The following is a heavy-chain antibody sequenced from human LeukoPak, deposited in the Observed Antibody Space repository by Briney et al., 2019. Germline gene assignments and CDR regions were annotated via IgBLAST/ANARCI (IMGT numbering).Heavy chain of an antibody. Sequence: PSETLSLTCTVSGGSISSYYWSWIRQPPGKGLEWIGYIYYSGSTNYNPSLKSRVTISVDTSKNQFSLKLSSVTAADTAVYYCAGQLWTSNYYYGTDVWGQGTTVTVSS. CDR3: AGQLWTSNYYYGTDV. J-gene: IGHJ6*02. CDR2: IYYSGST. CDR1: GGSISSYY. D-gene: IGHD5-18*01. V-gene: IGHV4-59*01.